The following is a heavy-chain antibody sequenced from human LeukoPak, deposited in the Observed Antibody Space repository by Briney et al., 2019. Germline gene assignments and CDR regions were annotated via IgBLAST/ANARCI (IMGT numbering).Heavy chain of an antibody. J-gene: IGHJ6*02. CDR3: AKDKAIAATRYYYYYGMDV. CDR2: IRGDGGSR. Sequence: AGGSLRLSCAAYAVTFDDYAMQWVRQAQGKGREWVSLIRGDGGSRYYADSVKGRFTISRYNSKNSLYLQMNSLRTEDTALYYCAKDKAIAATRYYYYYGMDVWGQGTTVTVSS. V-gene: IGHV3-43*02. CDR1: AVTFDDYA. D-gene: IGHD2-15*01.